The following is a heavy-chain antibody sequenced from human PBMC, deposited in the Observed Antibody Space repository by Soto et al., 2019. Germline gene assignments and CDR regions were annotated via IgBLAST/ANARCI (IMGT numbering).Heavy chain of an antibody. Sequence: LRLSCAASGITLSSYAMSWVRQAPGKGLEWVSAINGNGGSTYYADSVKGRFTISRDNSKNTLYLQMNSLRAEDTAVYYCAKDFYYYDSSGYLDYWGQGTLVTVSS. J-gene: IGHJ4*02. V-gene: IGHV3-23*01. D-gene: IGHD3-22*01. CDR2: INGNGGST. CDR1: GITLSSYA. CDR3: AKDFYYYDSSGYLDY.